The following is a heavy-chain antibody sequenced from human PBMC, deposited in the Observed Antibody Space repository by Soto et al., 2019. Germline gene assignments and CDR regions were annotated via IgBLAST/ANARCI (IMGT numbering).Heavy chain of an antibody. CDR2: IYTSGST. D-gene: IGHD3-10*01. J-gene: IGHJ5*02. V-gene: IGHV4-4*07. CDR1: GGSISSYY. CDR3: ARDGLTMITMVRGNWFDP. Sequence: SKTLSLTCTVSGGSISSYYWSWIRQPAGKGLEWIGRIYTSGSTNYNPSLKSRVTMSVDTSKNQFSLKLSSVTAADTAVYYCARDGLTMITMVRGNWFDPWGQGTLVTVSS.